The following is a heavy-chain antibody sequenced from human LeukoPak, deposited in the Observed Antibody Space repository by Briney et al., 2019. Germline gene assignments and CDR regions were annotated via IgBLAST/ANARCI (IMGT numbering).Heavy chain of an antibody. J-gene: IGHJ4*02. V-gene: IGHV1-46*01. Sequence: ASVKVSCKAPRYTFTSYYMHWVRQAPGQGLEWMGIINPSGGSTSYAQKFQGRVTMTRDTSTSTVYMELSSLRSEDTAVYYCAREEFAYYSFDYWGQGTLVTVSS. CDR2: INPSGGST. D-gene: IGHD2-21*01. CDR3: AREEFAYYSFDY. CDR1: RYTFTSYY.